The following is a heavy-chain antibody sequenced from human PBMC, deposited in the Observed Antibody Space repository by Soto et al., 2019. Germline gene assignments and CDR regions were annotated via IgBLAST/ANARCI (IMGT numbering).Heavy chain of an antibody. CDR1: GFSLSTSGMC. J-gene: IGHJ6*02. CDR3: ARVNRYDFWSGYAADV. CDR2: IDWDDDK. V-gene: IGHV2-70*01. D-gene: IGHD3-3*01. Sequence: SGPTLVNPTQTLTLTCTFSGFSLSTSGMCVSWIRQPPGKALEWLALIDWDDDKYYSTSLKTRLTISKDTSKNQVVLTMTNMDPVDTATYYCARVNRYDFWSGYAADVWGQGTTVTVSS.